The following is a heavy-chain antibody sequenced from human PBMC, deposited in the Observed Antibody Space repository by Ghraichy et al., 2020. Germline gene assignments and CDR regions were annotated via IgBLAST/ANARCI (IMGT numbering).Heavy chain of an antibody. CDR1: GGSISSSSYY. Sequence: SQTLSSTCTVSGGSISSSSYYWGWIRQPPGKGLEWIGSIYYSGSTYYNPSLKSRVTISVDTSKNQFSLKLSSVTAADTAVYYCARDGQVEYSSSFGVWYYFDYWGQGTLVTVSS. D-gene: IGHD6-6*01. V-gene: IGHV4-39*02. J-gene: IGHJ4*02. CDR3: ARDGQVEYSSSFGVWYYFDY. CDR2: IYYSGST.